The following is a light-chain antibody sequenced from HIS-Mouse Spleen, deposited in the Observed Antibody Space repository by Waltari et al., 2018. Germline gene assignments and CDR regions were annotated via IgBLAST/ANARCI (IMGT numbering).Light chain of an antibody. Sequence: SYELTQPPSVSVSPGQTARITCSGDTLGDKYACWYQQTPGQSPVLVIYQDSKRPSGIPERFSGSNSGNTATLTISGTQAMDEADYYCQAWDSSTVVFGGGTKLTVL. V-gene: IGLV3-1*01. J-gene: IGLJ2*01. CDR1: TLGDKY. CDR2: QDS. CDR3: QAWDSSTVV.